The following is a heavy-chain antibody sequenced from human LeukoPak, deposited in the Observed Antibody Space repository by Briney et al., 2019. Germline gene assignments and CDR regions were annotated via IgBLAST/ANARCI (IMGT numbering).Heavy chain of an antibody. J-gene: IGHJ4*02. Sequence: SETLSLTCTVSGGSISSYYWSWIRQPAGKGLEWIGRIYSSGSTNYNPSLKSRVTMSVDTPKNQFSLKLSSVTAADTAVYYCARTDEYCGGDCYHFDYWGQGTLVTVSS. CDR3: ARTDEYCGGDCYHFDY. D-gene: IGHD2-21*01. CDR1: GGSISSYY. V-gene: IGHV4-4*07. CDR2: IYSSGST.